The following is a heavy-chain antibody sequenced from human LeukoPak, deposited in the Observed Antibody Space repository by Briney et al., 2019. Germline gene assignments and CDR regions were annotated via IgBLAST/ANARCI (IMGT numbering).Heavy chain of an antibody. CDR1: GFTFSNFW. CDR2: IRQDGDTK. Sequence: PGESLRLSCTASGFTFSNFWMGWVRQAPGKGLEWVANIRQDGDTKYYVDSVKGRFTISRDNAMNSLYLQMNSLRAEDTAIYYCARSLPYGTTWYGRSDFWGQGTLVTVSS. V-gene: IGHV3-7*03. CDR3: ARSLPYGTTWYGRSDF. J-gene: IGHJ4*02. D-gene: IGHD6-13*01.